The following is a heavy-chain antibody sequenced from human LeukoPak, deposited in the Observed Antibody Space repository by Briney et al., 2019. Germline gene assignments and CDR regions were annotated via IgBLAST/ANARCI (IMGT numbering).Heavy chain of an antibody. D-gene: IGHD3-16*01. Sequence: SETLSLTRTVSGGSISSDVGSWIRQPPGKGLEWIGYIYYSGSTNYNPSLKSRVTISVDTSKNQYSLKLSSVTAADTAVYYCARGLYDYATKGALYYFDYWGQGTLVTVSS. V-gene: IGHV4-59*01. J-gene: IGHJ4*02. CDR3: ARGLYDYATKGALYYFDY. CDR2: IYYSGST. CDR1: GGSISSDV.